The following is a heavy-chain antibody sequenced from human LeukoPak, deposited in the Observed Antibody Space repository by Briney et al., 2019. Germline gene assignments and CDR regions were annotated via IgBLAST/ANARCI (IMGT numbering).Heavy chain of an antibody. CDR2: ISQSGTT. CDR1: GYSITSGYF. V-gene: IGHV4-38-2*02. J-gene: IGHJ4*02. Sequence: PSETLSLTCTVSGYSITSGYFWGWIRQPPGKGLEWIGSISQSGTTYYNPSLKSRITISHGTSKNQFSLKLTSVTAADTATYYCTREEGGTTVDYWGQGTPVTVSS. D-gene: IGHD1-1*01. CDR3: TREEGGTTVDY.